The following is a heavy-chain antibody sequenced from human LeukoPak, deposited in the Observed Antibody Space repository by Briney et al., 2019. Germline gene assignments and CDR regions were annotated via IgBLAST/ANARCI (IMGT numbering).Heavy chain of an antibody. CDR1: GFTFDDYG. D-gene: IGHD5-12*01. CDR2: INWNGGST. V-gene: IGHV3-20*04. J-gene: IGHJ6*03. Sequence: GGSLRLSCAASGFTFDDYGMSWVRQAPGKGLEWVSGINWNGGSTGYADSVKGRFTISRDNAKNSLYLQMNSLRAEDTALYYCARDSSKVAILGYYYYMDVWGKGTTVTVSS. CDR3: ARDSSKVAILGYYYYMDV.